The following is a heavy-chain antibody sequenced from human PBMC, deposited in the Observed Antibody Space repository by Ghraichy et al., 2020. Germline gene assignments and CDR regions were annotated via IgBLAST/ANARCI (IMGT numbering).Heavy chain of an antibody. Sequence: SETLSLTCAVSGYPISNGYYWGWVRQPPGKGLEWIGSISRIGSTHFNPSLKTRVTMSVDTSKNQFSLDLNSVTAADTARYYCARGDTASWTAYFDPWGPGTLVSVSS. CDR1: GYPISNGYY. CDR3: ARGDTASWTAYFDP. V-gene: IGHV4-38-2*01. CDR2: ISRIGST. D-gene: IGHD2-2*01. J-gene: IGHJ4*02.